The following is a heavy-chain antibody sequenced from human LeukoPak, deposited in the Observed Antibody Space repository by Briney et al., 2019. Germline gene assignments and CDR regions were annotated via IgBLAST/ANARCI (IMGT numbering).Heavy chain of an antibody. CDR3: ASRTSYSSGFDY. J-gene: IGHJ4*02. D-gene: IGHD6-19*01. Sequence: PSETQSLTCTVSGGSISSYFWSWIRQPPGKGLEWIGYIHYSGSTNYNPSLKSRVTISVDSSKNQFSLKLSSVTAADTAVYYCASRTSYSSGFDYWGQGTLVTVSS. CDR1: GGSISSYF. V-gene: IGHV4-59*08. CDR2: IHYSGST.